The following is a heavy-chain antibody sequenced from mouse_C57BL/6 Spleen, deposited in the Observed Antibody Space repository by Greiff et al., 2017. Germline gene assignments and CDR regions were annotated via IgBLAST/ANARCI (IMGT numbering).Heavy chain of an antibody. CDR3: TGSSGTGGFAY. CDR2: IDPETGGT. CDR1: GYTFTDYE. D-gene: IGHD3-2*02. J-gene: IGHJ3*01. V-gene: IGHV1-15*01. Sequence: QVQLKESGAELVRPGASVTLSCKASGYTFTDYEMHWVKQTPVHGLEWIGAIDPETGGTAYNQKFKGKAILTADKSSSTAYMELRSLTSEDSAVYYCTGSSGTGGFAYWGQGTLVTVSA.